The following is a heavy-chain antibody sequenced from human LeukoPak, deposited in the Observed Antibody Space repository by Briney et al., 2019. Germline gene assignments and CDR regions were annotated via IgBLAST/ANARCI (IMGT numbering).Heavy chain of an antibody. Sequence: GGSLRLSCAASGFPFSNYWMSWVRLAPRKGLEWVANIKEDGSEKNYVDSVKGRFTISRDNAKNSVHLQMDSLRAEDTAVYHCAHSGSYFDYLAREPWSPSPQ. V-gene: IGHV3-7*01. CDR2: IKEDGSEK. D-gene: IGHD1-26*01. J-gene: IGHJ4*02. CDR3: AHSGSYFDY. CDR1: GFPFSNYW.